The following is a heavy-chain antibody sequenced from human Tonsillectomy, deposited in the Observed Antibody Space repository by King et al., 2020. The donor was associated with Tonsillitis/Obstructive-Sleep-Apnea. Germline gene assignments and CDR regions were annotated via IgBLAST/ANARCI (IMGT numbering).Heavy chain of an antibody. Sequence: VQLVESGSELKKPGASVKVSCKASGYTFTNYAMNWVRQAPGQGLEWMGWINTNTGNPTYAQGFTGRFVFSLDTSVSTAYLQISSLKAEDTAVYYCGRSVSGALAPSRALKYYYYYMDVWGKGTTVTIS. CDR2: INTNTGNP. V-gene: IGHV7-4-1*02. CDR3: GRSVSGALAPSRALKYYYYYMDV. J-gene: IGHJ6*03. D-gene: IGHD6-25*01. CDR1: GYTFTNYA.